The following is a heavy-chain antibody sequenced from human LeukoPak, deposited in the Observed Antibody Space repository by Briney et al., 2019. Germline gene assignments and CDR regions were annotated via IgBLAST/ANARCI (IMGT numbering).Heavy chain of an antibody. V-gene: IGHV1-2*02. CDR3: ARDPNWGAGDDAFDI. CDR2: INPNSGGT. Sequence: ASVKVSCKASGYTFTGSYMHWVRQAPGQGLEWMGWINPNSGGTNYGQKFQGRVTMTRDTSISTAYMGLSRLRSDDTAVYYCARDPNWGAGDDAFDIWGQGTMVTVSS. CDR1: GYTFTGSY. D-gene: IGHD7-27*01. J-gene: IGHJ3*02.